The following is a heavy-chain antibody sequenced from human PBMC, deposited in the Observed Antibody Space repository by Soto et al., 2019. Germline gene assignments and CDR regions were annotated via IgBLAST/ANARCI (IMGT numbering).Heavy chain of an antibody. J-gene: IGHJ6*02. CDR2: IYYSGST. V-gene: IGHV4-31*03. CDR1: GGSISSGGYY. CDR3: ARDRYYGSGSQAYYYYGMDV. D-gene: IGHD3-10*01. Sequence: PSETLSLTCTVSGGSISSGGYYWSWIRQHPGKGLEWIGYIYYSGSTYYNPSLKSRVTISVDTSKNQFSLKLSSVTAADTAVYYCARDRYYGSGSQAYYYYGMDVWGQGTTVTVSS.